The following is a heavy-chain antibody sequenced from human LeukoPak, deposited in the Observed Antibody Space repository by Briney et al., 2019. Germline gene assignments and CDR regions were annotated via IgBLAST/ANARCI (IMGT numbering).Heavy chain of an antibody. V-gene: IGHV4-39*01. D-gene: IGHD3-3*01. J-gene: IGHJ4*02. CDR2: ISYIGTT. CDR1: GGSISSSSYY. CDR3: ATALYDVWTGSYPPPFDY. Sequence: PSETLSLTCTVSGGSISSSSYYWGWIRQSPGKGLEWIATISYIGTTYYNPSLNSRVAISVDTSKNQFSLKLSSVTAADTAVYYCATALYDVWTGSYPPPFDYWGQGALVTVSS.